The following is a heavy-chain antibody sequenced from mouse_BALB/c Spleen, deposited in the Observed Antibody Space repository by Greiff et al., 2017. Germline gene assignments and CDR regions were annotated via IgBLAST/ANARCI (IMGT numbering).Heavy chain of an antibody. Sequence: VQLVESGPGLVAPSQSLSITCTVSGFSLTSYGVHWVRQPPGKGLEWLGVIWAGGSTNYNSALMSRLSISKDNSKSQVFLKMNSLQTDDTAMYYCARGSITTVVRAMDYWGQGTSVTVSS. CDR3: ARGSITTVVRAMDY. CDR1: GFSLTSYG. J-gene: IGHJ4*01. D-gene: IGHD1-1*01. CDR2: IWAGGST. V-gene: IGHV2-9*02.